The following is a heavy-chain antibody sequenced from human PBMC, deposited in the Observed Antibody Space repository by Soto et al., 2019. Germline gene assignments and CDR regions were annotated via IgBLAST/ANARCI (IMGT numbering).Heavy chain of an antibody. Sequence: GGSLRLSCAASGFVFSTFDMSWVRQPPGKGLEWVSSISSSSSYIYYADSVKGRFTISRDNAKNSLYLQMNSLRAEDTAVYYCARDLCSSTSCYDDYWGQGTLVTV. J-gene: IGHJ4*02. V-gene: IGHV3-21*01. CDR3: ARDLCSSTSCYDDY. D-gene: IGHD2-2*01. CDR2: ISSSSSYI. CDR1: GFVFSTFD.